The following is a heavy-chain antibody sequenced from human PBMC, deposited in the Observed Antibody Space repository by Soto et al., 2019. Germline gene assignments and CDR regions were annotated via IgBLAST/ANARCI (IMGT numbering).Heavy chain of an antibody. CDR3: ARAKEVSSWLSPVGYYYYGMDV. J-gene: IGHJ6*02. V-gene: IGHV4-59*01. D-gene: IGHD3-22*01. Sequence: PSETLSLTCTVSGGSISSYYLSWIRQPPGKGLEWIGYIYYSGSTNYNPSLKSRVTISVDTSKDQFSLKLSSVTAADTAVYYCARAKEVSSWLSPVGYYYYGMDVWGQGTTVTVSS. CDR1: GGSISSYY. CDR2: IYYSGST.